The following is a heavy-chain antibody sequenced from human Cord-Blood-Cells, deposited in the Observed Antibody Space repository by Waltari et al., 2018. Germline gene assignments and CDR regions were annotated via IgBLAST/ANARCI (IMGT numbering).Heavy chain of an antibody. CDR1: GGSSSSYY. CDR2: IYYSGST. V-gene: IGHV4-59*08. D-gene: IGHD3-10*01. J-gene: IGHJ4*02. CDR3: ARQSGLFFDY. Sequence: QVQLQESGPGLVKPSETLSLTCPVPGGSSSSYYWSWIRQPPGKGLEWIGYIYYSGSTNYNPSLKSRVTISVDTSKNQFSLKLSSVTAADTAVYYCARQSGLFFDYWGQGTLVTVSS.